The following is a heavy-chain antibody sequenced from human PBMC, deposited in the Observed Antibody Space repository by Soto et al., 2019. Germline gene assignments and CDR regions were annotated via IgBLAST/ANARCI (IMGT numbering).Heavy chain of an antibody. CDR2: IYYSGST. CDR1: GGSISSSSYY. J-gene: IGHJ4*02. V-gene: IGHV4-39*07. D-gene: IGHD3-10*01. CDR3: ARDYRDYYGSGSYVDY. Sequence: SETLSLTCTVSGGSISSSSYYWGWIRQPPGKGLEWIGSIYYSGSTYYNPSLKSRVTISVDTSKNQFSLKLSSVTAADTAVYYCARDYRDYYGSGSYVDYWGQGTLVTVSS.